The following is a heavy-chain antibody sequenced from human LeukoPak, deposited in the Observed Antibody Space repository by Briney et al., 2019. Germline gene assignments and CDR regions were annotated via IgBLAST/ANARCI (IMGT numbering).Heavy chain of an antibody. J-gene: IGHJ4*02. Sequence: ASVKVSCKASGYTFTGYYIHWVRQAPGQGLEWMGWINPDSGVTNYAQKFQGRVTMTRDTFISTAYMELSRLTPDDTAVYYCARFRSRSSWYIPPFDFWGQGTLVTVSS. D-gene: IGHD6-13*01. CDR2: INPDSGVT. V-gene: IGHV1-2*02. CDR1: GYTFTGYY. CDR3: ARFRSRSSWYIPPFDF.